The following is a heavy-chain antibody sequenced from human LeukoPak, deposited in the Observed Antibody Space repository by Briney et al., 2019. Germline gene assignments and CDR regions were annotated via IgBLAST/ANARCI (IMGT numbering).Heavy chain of an antibody. CDR2: IYYSGST. CDR3: ARSKYGYYDSSGYLAY. Sequence: SETLSLTCTVSGGSISSSSYYWGWIRQPPGKGLEWVGSIYYSGSTYYNPSLKSRVTISVDTSKNQFSLKLSSVTAADTAVYYCARSKYGYYDSSGYLAYWGQGTLVTVSS. D-gene: IGHD3-22*01. V-gene: IGHV4-39*01. J-gene: IGHJ4*02. CDR1: GGSISSSSYY.